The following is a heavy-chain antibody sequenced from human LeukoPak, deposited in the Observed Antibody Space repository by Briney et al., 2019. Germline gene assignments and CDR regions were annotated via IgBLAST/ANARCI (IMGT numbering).Heavy chain of an antibody. V-gene: IGHV3-30*18. D-gene: IGHD4-23*01. CDR2: ISYDGSNK. CDR3: AKDQATVVTRWFDP. Sequence: GGSLRLSCAASGFTFSSYGMHWVRQAPGKGLEWVAVISYDGSNKYYADSVKGRFTISRDNSKNTLYLQMNSLRAEDTAVYYCAKDQATVVTRWFDPWGQGTLVTVSS. CDR1: GFTFSSYG. J-gene: IGHJ5*02.